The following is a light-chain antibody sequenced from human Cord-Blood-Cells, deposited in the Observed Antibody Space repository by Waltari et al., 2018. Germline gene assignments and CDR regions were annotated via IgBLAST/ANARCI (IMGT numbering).Light chain of an antibody. V-gene: IGKV1-39*01. J-gene: IGKJ2*03. Sequence: VQMPQSPSSQPAFVGAKVAITCRASQSISSYLNWYQQKPGKAPKPLIYAASSLQSGVPSRFSGSGSGTDFTLTISSLQPEDFATYYCQQSYSTPYSFGQGTKLEIK. CDR3: QQSYSTPYS. CDR1: QSISSY. CDR2: AAS.